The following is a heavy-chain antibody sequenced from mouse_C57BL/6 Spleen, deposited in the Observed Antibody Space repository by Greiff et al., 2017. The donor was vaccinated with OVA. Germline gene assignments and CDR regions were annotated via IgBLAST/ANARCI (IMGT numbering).Heavy chain of an antibody. CDR2: IYPGDGDT. J-gene: IGHJ1*03. CDR1: GYAFSSYW. V-gene: IGHV1-80*01. D-gene: IGHD1-1*01. Sequence: VQLQQSGAELVKPGASVKISCKASGYAFSSYWMNWVKQRPGKGLEWIGQIYPGDGDTNYNGKFKGKATLTADKSSSTAYMQLSSLTSEDSAVYFCARRFYYYGSSYWYFDVWGTGTTVTVSS. CDR3: ARRFYYYGSSYWYFDV.